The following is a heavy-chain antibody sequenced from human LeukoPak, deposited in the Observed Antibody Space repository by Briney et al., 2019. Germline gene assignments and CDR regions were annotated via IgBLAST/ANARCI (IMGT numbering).Heavy chain of an antibody. CDR2: NSVSSSST. J-gene: IGHJ4*02. CDR3: ARDVSRGYMDN. V-gene: IGHV1-18*01. Sequence: ASVKISCKASGYTFSDYGVTWVRQAPGQGLEWMGWNSVSSSSTTYAQNFQGRVTLTTDTSTDIAYMELRSLSSGDTAVYYCARDVSRGYMDNWGQGTLVTVSS. CDR1: GYTFSDYG.